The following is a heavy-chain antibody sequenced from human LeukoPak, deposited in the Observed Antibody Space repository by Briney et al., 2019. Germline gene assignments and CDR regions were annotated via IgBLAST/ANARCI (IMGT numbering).Heavy chain of an antibody. Sequence: PGGSLRLSCAASEFTVSSNYMSWVRQAPGKGLEWVSAIYSGGSTFYADSVKGRFTISRHSSKNTMYLQMNSLRAEDTAMYYCATSAGEDFDHWGQGTLVTVSS. CDR3: ATSAGEDFDH. D-gene: IGHD3-10*01. V-gene: IGHV3-53*04. CDR1: EFTVSSNY. CDR2: IYSGGST. J-gene: IGHJ4*02.